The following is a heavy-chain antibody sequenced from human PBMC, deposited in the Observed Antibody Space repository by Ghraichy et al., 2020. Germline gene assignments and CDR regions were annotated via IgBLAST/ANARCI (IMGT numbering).Heavy chain of an antibody. J-gene: IGHJ3*01. V-gene: IGHV3-73*01. CDR1: GFNFSASA. Sequence: GGPLRLSCAASGFNFSASAIHWVRQASGKGLEWVGHIRTKANNYATAYAASVKGRFTIFRDDSSNTAYLQMNSLKTEDTAVYYCNRASGGSNLWGQGTMVTVSS. CDR2: IRTKANNYAT. D-gene: IGHD2-15*01. CDR3: NRASGGSNL.